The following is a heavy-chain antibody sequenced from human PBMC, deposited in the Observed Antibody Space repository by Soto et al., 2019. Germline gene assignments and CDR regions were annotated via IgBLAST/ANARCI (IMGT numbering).Heavy chain of an antibody. CDR3: ARTYYYGSGSQDFDY. J-gene: IGHJ4*02. D-gene: IGHD3-10*01. Sequence: QLQLQESGPGLVKPSETLSLTCTVSGGSISSSSYYWGWIRQPPGKGLEWIGSIYYSGSTYYNPSLKSRVTISVDTSKNQFSLKLSSVTAADTAVYYCARTYYYGSGSQDFDYWGQGTLVTVSS. CDR1: GGSISSSSYY. CDR2: IYYSGST. V-gene: IGHV4-39*01.